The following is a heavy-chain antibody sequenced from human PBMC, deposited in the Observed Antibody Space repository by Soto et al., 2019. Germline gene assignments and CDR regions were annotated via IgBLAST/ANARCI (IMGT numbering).Heavy chain of an antibody. CDR2: IIPIFGTA. J-gene: IGHJ5*02. V-gene: IGHV1-69*01. CDR3: GSIVATIGKWFDP. D-gene: IGHD5-12*01. CDR1: GGTFSSYA. Sequence: QVQLVQSGAEVKKPGSSVKVSCKASGGTFSSYAISWVRQAPGQGLEWMGGIIPIFGTANYAQKFQGRVTITADESKGTAYMELSRLRSEDTAVYYCGSIVATIGKWFDPWGQGTLVTVSS.